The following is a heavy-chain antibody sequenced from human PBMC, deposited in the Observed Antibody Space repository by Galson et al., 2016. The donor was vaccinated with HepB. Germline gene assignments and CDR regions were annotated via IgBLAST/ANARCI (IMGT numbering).Heavy chain of an antibody. J-gene: IGHJ6*02. Sequence: SETLSLTCTVSGASISRSSNYWGWIRQPPGKGLEWLGTVYYSGSTYYNPSLESRVTISVDTSKNQFSLKLSSVTAVDTAVYYCARHHQGVKGSYYGMDVWGQGTTVTVSS. CDR3: ARHHQGVKGSYYGMDV. CDR1: GASISRSSNY. CDR2: VYYSGST. D-gene: IGHD3-10*01. V-gene: IGHV4-39*01.